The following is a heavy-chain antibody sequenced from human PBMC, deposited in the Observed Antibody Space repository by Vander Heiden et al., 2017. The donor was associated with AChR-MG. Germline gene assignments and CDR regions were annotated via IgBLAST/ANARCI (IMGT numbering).Heavy chain of an antibody. CDR3: ARGYYGSGSYYNYYYYMDV. CDR2: IWYDGSNK. CDR1: GFTFSSYG. D-gene: IGHD3-10*01. V-gene: IGHV3-33*01. J-gene: IGHJ6*03. Sequence: QVQLVESGGGVVQPGRSLRLSCAASGFTFSSYGMHWVRQAPGKGLEWVAVIWYDGSNKYYADSVKGRFTISRDNSKNTLYLQMNSLRAEDTAVYYCARGYYGSGSYYNYYYYMDVWGKGTTVTVSS.